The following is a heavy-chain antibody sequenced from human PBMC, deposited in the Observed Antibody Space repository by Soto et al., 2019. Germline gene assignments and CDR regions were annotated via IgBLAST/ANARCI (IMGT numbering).Heavy chain of an antibody. Sequence: ASVKVSCKASGYTFTSYYMHWVRQAHGQGLEWMGIINPSGGSTSYAQKFQGRVTMTRDTSTSTVYMELSSLRSEDTAVYYCARPYYDSSGYRVSFWYYFDYWGQGTLVTVSS. V-gene: IGHV1-46*01. D-gene: IGHD3-22*01. CDR1: GYTFTSYY. CDR2: INPSGGST. J-gene: IGHJ4*02. CDR3: ARPYYDSSGYRVSFWYYFDY.